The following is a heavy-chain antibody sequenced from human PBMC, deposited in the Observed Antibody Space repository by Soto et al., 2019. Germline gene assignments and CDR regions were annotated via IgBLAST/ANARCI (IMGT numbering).Heavy chain of an antibody. J-gene: IGHJ6*03. CDR1: GFTFGDYA. Sequence: GGSLRLSCTASGFTFGDYAMSWFRQAPGKGLEWVGFIRSKAYGGTTEYAASVKGRFTISRDDSKSIAYLQMNSLKTEDTAVYYCTREKRYSSSWYYYYMDVWGKGTTVTVSS. CDR3: TREKRYSSSWYYYYMDV. D-gene: IGHD6-13*01. CDR2: IRSKAYGGTT. V-gene: IGHV3-49*03.